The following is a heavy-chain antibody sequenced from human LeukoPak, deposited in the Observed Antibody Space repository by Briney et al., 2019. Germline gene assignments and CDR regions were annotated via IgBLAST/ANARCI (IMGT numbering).Heavy chain of an antibody. CDR2: IWYDGSDK. CDR1: GFTFSSYG. CDR3: ARGYGVSDY. J-gene: IGHJ4*02. Sequence: GGSLRLSCAASGFTFSSYGMHWVRQAPGKGLEGVAIIWYDGSDKYYADSVKGRFTISRDNSKNTLYLQMNSLRAEDTAVYYCARGYGVSDYWGQGTLVTVSS. V-gene: IGHV3-33*01. D-gene: IGHD4-17*01.